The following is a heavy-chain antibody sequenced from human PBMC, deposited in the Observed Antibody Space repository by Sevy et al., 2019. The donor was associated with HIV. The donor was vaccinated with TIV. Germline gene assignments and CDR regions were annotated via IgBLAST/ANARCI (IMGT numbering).Heavy chain of an antibody. CDR1: GFTFSSYA. V-gene: IGHV3-23*01. CDR2: ISGSGGNT. J-gene: IGHJ4*02. Sequence: GGSLRLSCVASGFTFSSYAMSWVRQAPGKGLEWVSAISGSGGNTYYADSVKGRFTISRDDSKNTLYLQMNSLRAEDTALYYCAKEPPASTPYFDYWGQGTLVTVSS. CDR3: AKEPPASTPYFDY.